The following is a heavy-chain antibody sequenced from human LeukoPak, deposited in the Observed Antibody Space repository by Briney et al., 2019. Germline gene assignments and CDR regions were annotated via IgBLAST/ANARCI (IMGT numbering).Heavy chain of an antibody. CDR3: ARLRDWYFDL. J-gene: IGHJ2*01. D-gene: IGHD5-24*01. V-gene: IGHV4-30-2*03. CDR1: GDSISSGGYY. CDR2: IYYSGST. Sequence: SQTLSLTCTVSGDSISSGGYYWSWIRQLPGKGLEWIGSIYYSGSTYYNPSLKSRLTISVDTSKNQFSLRLSSVTAADTAVYYCARLRDWYFDLWGRGTLVTVSS.